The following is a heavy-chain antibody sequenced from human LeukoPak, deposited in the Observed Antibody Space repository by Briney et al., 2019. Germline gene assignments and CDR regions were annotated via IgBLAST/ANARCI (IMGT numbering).Heavy chain of an antibody. CDR3: ARAGGSGSYWGVYFDY. J-gene: IGHJ4*02. V-gene: IGHV4-59*01. CDR1: GGSISSYY. Sequence: SETLSLTCTVSGGSISSYYWSWTRQPPGKGLEWIGYIYYSGSTNYNPSLKSRVTISVDTSKNQFSLKLSSVTAADTAVYYCARAGGSGSYWGVYFDYWGQGTLVTVSS. D-gene: IGHD3-10*01. CDR2: IYYSGST.